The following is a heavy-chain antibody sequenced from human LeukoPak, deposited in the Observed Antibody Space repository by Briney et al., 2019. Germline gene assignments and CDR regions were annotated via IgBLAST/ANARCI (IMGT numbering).Heavy chain of an antibody. CDR1: GFTFSSYA. J-gene: IGHJ4*02. Sequence: GGSLRLSCAASGFTFSSYAMSWVRQAPGKGLEWVSSITSSGAATYYADSVKGRFTISRDNSDNTLYLQMNSLRAEDTAVYYCAKDRPNYYGSNGHYYKLNGDCWGQGTLVTV. D-gene: IGHD3-22*01. CDR2: ITSSGAAT. V-gene: IGHV3-23*01. CDR3: AKDRPNYYGSNGHYYKLNGDC.